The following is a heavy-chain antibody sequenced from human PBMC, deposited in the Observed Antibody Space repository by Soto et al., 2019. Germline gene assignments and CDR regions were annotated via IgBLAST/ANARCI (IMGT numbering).Heavy chain of an antibody. CDR2: ISHDGKDK. J-gene: IGHJ4*02. CDR1: GFAFSYYG. CDR3: DSGEGLYGHETRLDY. Sequence: QMQLVESGGGVVQPGRSLRVSCATSGFAFSYYGIHWVRQAPGKGLEWVADISHDGKDKWYADSVKGRFTISRDNAENTLYLQLNGMTSEDSAVYFCDSGEGLYGHETRLDYWGQGTLVTVAS. D-gene: IGHD1-26*01. V-gene: IGHV3-30*03.